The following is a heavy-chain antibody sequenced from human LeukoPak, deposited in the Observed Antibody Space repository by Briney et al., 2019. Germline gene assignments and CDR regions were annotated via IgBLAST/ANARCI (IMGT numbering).Heavy chain of an antibody. CDR2: ITVSGDTT. J-gene: IGHJ4*02. CDR1: GFTLSGHV. V-gene: IGHV3-23*01. D-gene: IGHD6-19*01. CDR3: AKAYSSGWAPYDY. Sequence: GGSLRLSCAASGFTLSGHVMSWVRQAPGKGLEWVSDITVSGDTTHYADSVKGRFTISRDNSESTLSLQMTSLRAEDTAVYYCAKAYSSGWAPYDYWGQGTLVTVSS.